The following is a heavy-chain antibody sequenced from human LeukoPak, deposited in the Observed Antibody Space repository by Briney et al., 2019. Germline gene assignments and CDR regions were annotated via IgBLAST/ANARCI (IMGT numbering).Heavy chain of an antibody. Sequence: GRSLRLSCAASGFTFSSYAMHWVRQAPGKGLEWVAVISYDGSNKYYADSVKGRFTISRDNAKNSLYLQMNSLRAEDTAVYYCARAGLRYFDWPSAWGQGTLVTVSS. V-gene: IGHV3-30*04. CDR2: ISYDGSNK. J-gene: IGHJ5*02. CDR3: ARAGLRYFDWPSA. CDR1: GFTFSSYA. D-gene: IGHD3-9*01.